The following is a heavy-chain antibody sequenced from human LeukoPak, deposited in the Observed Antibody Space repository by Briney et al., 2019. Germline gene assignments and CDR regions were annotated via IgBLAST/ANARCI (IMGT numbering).Heavy chain of an antibody. CDR3: ARDRDYYDSSGYYYY. J-gene: IGHJ4*02. Sequence: PGGSLRLSCVVSGFTLSSYGMHWVRQAPGKGLEWVAMIWYDGSTKHYADSVKGRFTISRDSAKNTVYLQMNSLRAEDTAVYYCARDRDYYDSSGYYYYWGQGTLVTVSS. CDR2: IWYDGSTK. D-gene: IGHD3-22*01. V-gene: IGHV3-33*01. CDR1: GFTLSSYG.